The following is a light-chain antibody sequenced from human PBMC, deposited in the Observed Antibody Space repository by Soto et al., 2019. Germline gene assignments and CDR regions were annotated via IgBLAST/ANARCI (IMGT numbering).Light chain of an antibody. CDR2: EVS. CDR3: YSFRSTTTTPYYV. CDR1: SSDVGGYNY. J-gene: IGLJ1*01. V-gene: IGLV2-14*01. Sequence: QSVLTQPASVSASPGQSITISCTGTSSDVGGYNYVSWYQQHPGRAPKLMIYEVSNRPSGVSNRFSGSKSGNTASLSISGLQAEDEADYYCYSFRSTTTTPYYVFGTGTKVTVL.